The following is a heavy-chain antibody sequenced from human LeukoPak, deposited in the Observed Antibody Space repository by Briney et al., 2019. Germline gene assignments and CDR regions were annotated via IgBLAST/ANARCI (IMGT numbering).Heavy chain of an antibody. V-gene: IGHV3-30*02. CDR3: AKDPSFRPGYFDY. J-gene: IGHJ4*02. CDR1: GFTVSSNY. Sequence: GGSLRLSCAASGFTVSSNYMSWFRQAPDKGLEWVAFIRYDGSNKYYADSVKGRFTISRDNSKNTLYLQMNSLRAEDTAVYYCAKDPSFRPGYFDYWGQGTLVTVSS. CDR2: IRYDGSNK.